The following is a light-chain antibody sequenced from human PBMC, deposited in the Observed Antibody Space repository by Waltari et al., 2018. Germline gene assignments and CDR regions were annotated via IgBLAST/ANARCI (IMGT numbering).Light chain of an antibody. CDR1: QPITNY. CDR2: DAS. V-gene: IGKV1-33*01. Sequence: DIQLTQSPSSLSASVGDRVTITCQASQPITNYLNWYQQNPGKAPELLIYDASKLQTGVPSRFSGSQSGTEFTFTIASLQPEDVATYYCQRYDNLPVFAFGPGTKVNVK. J-gene: IGKJ3*01. CDR3: QRYDNLPVFA.